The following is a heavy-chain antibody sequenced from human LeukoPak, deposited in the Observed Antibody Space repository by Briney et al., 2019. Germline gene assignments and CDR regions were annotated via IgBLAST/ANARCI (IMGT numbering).Heavy chain of an antibody. CDR2: IWYDGSNK. V-gene: IGHV3-33*08. D-gene: IGHD5-24*01. J-gene: IGHJ4*02. CDR1: GFTFSAYA. CDR3: ARDSRWLQYFDY. Sequence: GRSLRLSCAASGFTFSAYAMHWVRQAPGKGLEWVAVIWYDGSNKYYADSVKGRFTISRDNSKNTLYLQMNSLRAEGTAVYYCARDSRWLQYFDYWGQGTLVTVSS.